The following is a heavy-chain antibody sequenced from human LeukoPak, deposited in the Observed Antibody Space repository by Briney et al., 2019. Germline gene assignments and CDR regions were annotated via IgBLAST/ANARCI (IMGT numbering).Heavy chain of an antibody. CDR3: ARERTSGWDAFDF. Sequence: GGSLRLSCAASGFTLSSYYMHWVRQAPGKGLVWVSRITSDGSSTSYADSVKGRFTISRDNAKNTLYLQMNSLRAEDTAVYYCARERTSGWDAFDFWGQGTLVTVSS. CDR1: GFTLSSYY. V-gene: IGHV3-74*01. CDR2: ITSDGSST. J-gene: IGHJ4*02. D-gene: IGHD6-19*01.